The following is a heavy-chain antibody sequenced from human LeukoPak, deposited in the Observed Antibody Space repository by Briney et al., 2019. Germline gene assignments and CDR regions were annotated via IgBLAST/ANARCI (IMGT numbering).Heavy chain of an antibody. CDR1: GFTFSSYS. J-gene: IGHJ4*02. Sequence: GGSLRLSCAASGFTFSSYSMNWVRQAPGKGLEGVSYISSSSSTIYYADSVKGRFTISRDNAKNSLYLQMNSLRAEDTAVYYCARVVAAADSYFDYWGQGTLVTVSS. CDR3: ARVVAAADSYFDY. V-gene: IGHV3-48*01. D-gene: IGHD6-13*01. CDR2: ISSSSSTI.